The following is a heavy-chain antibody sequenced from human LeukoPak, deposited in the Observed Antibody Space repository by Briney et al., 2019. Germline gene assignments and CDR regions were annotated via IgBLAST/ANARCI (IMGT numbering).Heavy chain of an antibody. Sequence: SETLSLTCTVSGGSISSSSYYWGWIRQPPGKGLEWIGSIYYSGSTYYNPSLKSRVTISVDTSKNQFSLKLSSVTAADTAVYYCARAEQQLPRTYYYYYMDVWGKGTTVTISS. CDR2: IYYSGST. V-gene: IGHV4-39*07. CDR1: GGSISSSSYY. CDR3: ARAEQQLPRTYYYYYMDV. D-gene: IGHD6-13*01. J-gene: IGHJ6*03.